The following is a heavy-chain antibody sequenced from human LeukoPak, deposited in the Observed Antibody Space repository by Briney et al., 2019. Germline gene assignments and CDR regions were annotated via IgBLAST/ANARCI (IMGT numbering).Heavy chain of an antibody. CDR2: FYYNGDI. J-gene: IGHJ3*02. V-gene: IGHV4-39*01. Sequence: SETLSLTCSVSSGSISSSSYAWGWIRQPPGKELEWIGTFYYNGDIYYNPSLKSRVTISVDTSKSQVSLKLSSATAAGTAVYYCARRTMVSDSSFDIWGQGTMVTVSS. CDR3: ARRTMVSDSSFDI. D-gene: IGHD4/OR15-4a*01. CDR1: SGSISSSSYA.